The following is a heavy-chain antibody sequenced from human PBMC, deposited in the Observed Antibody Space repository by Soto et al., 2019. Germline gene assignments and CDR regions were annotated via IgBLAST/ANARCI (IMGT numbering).Heavy chain of an antibody. CDR3: ATIPTSCYPNCY. V-gene: IGHV3-21*01. J-gene: IGHJ4*02. CDR2: ISSSSSYI. Sequence: KPGGSLRLSCAASGFTFSSYSMNWVRQAPGKGLEWVSSISSSSSYIYYADSVNGRFTISRDNAKNSLYLQMNSLRAEDTAVYYCATIPTSCYPNCYWGQGTLVTVSS. D-gene: IGHD2-2*01. CDR1: GFTFSSYS.